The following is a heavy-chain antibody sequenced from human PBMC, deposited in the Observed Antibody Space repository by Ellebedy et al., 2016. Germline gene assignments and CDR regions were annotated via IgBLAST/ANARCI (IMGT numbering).Heavy chain of an antibody. CDR3: ASLFTLEYSSSSVVDY. Sequence: SVKVSCXASGGTFSSYAISWVRQAPGQGLEWMGGIIPIFGTANYAQKFQGRVTITADESTSTAYMELSSLRSEDTAVYYCASLFTLEYSSSSVVDYWGQGTLVTVSS. CDR1: GGTFSSYA. J-gene: IGHJ4*02. D-gene: IGHD6-6*01. V-gene: IGHV1-69*13. CDR2: IIPIFGTA.